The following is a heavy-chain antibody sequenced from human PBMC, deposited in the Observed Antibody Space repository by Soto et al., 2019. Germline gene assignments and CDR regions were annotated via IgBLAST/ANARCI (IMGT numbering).Heavy chain of an antibody. CDR1: GYSFAGYW. CDR2: IDPSDSQT. CDR3: ARQIYDSDTGPNFQYYFDS. J-gene: IGHJ4*02. V-gene: IGHV5-10-1*01. D-gene: IGHD3-22*01. Sequence: GESLKISCKGSGYSFAGYWITWVRQKPGKGLEWMGRIDPSDSQTHYSPSFRGHVTISVTKSITTVFLQWSSLRASDTAMYYCARQIYDSDTGPNFQYYFDSWGQGTPVTVSS.